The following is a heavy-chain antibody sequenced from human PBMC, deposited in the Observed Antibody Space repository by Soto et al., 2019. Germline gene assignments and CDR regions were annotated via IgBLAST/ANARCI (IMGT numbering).Heavy chain of an antibody. J-gene: IGHJ4*02. V-gene: IGHV3-48*02. CDR1: GFAFNTYS. D-gene: IGHD1-1*01. Sequence: GGSLRLSCAASGFAFNTYSMNWVRQAPGKGLEWVSYISKSSGDIYYADSVKGRFTISRDNAKNSLYLQMNSLRDEDTAVYYCVRDPYGRNSLGSWGQGTLVTVSS. CDR3: VRDPYGRNSLGS. CDR2: ISKSSGDI.